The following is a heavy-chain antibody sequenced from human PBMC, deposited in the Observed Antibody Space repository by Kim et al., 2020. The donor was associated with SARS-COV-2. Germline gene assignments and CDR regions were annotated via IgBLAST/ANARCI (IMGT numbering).Heavy chain of an antibody. V-gene: IGHV1-69*04. CDR3: ARASSSGWVGGTDY. D-gene: IGHD6-19*01. J-gene: IGHJ4*02. Sequence: AQKFQGSVTITADKSTSTAYMELSSLRSEDTAVYYCARASSSGWVGGTDYWGQGTLVTVSS.